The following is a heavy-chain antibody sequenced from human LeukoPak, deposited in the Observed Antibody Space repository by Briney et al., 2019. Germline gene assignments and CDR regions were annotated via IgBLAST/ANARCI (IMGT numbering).Heavy chain of an antibody. Sequence: SETLSLTCTVSGGSISTYYWSWIRQPPGKGLEWIGRIYASGGTNYNPSLKSRVTMSVDTSKNQFSLKLSSVTAADTAVYYCARDSGSGSYYQPFDYWGQGTLVTVSS. J-gene: IGHJ4*02. CDR1: GGSISTYY. D-gene: IGHD3-10*01. CDR2: IYASGGT. CDR3: ARDSGSGSYYQPFDY. V-gene: IGHV4-4*07.